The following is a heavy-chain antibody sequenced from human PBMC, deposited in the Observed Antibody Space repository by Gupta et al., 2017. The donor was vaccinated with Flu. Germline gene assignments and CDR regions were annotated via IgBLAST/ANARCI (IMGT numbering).Heavy chain of an antibody. D-gene: IGHD3-3*01. CDR2: ISAYNGNT. CDR3: ARVVFGVVIINYYGRDV. V-gene: IGHV1-18*01. Sequence: QVQLVQSGAEVKKPGASVKVSCKASGYTFTSSGISWVRQAPGQGLEWMGWISAYNGNTNYAQKLQGRVTMTTDTSTSTAYMELRSLRSDDTAVYYGARVVFGVVIINYYGRDVWGQGTTVTVSS. CDR1: GYTFTSSG. J-gene: IGHJ6*02.